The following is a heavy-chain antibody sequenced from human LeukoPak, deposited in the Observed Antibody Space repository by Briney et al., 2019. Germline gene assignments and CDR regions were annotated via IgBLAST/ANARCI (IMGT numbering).Heavy chain of an antibody. J-gene: IGHJ4*02. Sequence: PGGSLRLSCAASGFTVSSEYMSWVRQAPGQGLEWVSVIYSAGNTYYAASVKGRFTISRDNSENILYLQMNSLGAEDTAVYYCARSILDGSGSYYMAYWGQGTLVTVSS. CDR2: IYSAGNT. CDR3: ARSILDGSGSYYMAY. V-gene: IGHV3-53*01. D-gene: IGHD3-10*01. CDR1: GFTVSSEY.